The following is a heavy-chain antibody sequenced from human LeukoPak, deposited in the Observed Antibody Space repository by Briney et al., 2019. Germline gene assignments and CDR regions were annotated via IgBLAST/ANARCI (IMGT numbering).Heavy chain of an antibody. D-gene: IGHD4-17*01. Sequence: SETLSLTCTVSGGSISSYYWSWLRQPPGKGLEWIGYIYYGGSTNYNPSLKSRVTISVDTSKNQFSLKLSSVTAADTAVYYCARDQNTMTTVSYANWFDPWGQGTLVTVSS. J-gene: IGHJ5*02. CDR1: GGSISSYY. CDR3: ARDQNTMTTVSYANWFDP. V-gene: IGHV4-59*12. CDR2: IYYGGST.